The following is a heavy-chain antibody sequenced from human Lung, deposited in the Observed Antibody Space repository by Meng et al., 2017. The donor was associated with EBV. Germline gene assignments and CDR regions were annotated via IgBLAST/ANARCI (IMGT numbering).Heavy chain of an antibody. J-gene: IGHJ4*02. CDR2: IIPILGIA. V-gene: IGHV1-69*02. D-gene: IGHD3-3*01. Sequence: VELVQSGAEVKKPGSSVKVSCKPSGGTCSSYTISWVRQAPGQGLEWMGRIIPILGIANYAQKFQGRVTITADKSTSTAYMELSSLRSEDTAVYYCASSIFGVVIISPLGYWGQGTLVTVSS. CDR3: ASSIFGVVIISPLGY. CDR1: GGTCSSYT.